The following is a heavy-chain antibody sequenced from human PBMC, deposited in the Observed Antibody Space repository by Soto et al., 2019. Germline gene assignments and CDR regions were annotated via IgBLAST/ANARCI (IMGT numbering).Heavy chain of an antibody. CDR3: VHTGYSYDPFGY. V-gene: IGHV2-5*01. CDR2: IYWNDDE. CDR1: GFSLTTSGVG. J-gene: IGHJ4*02. D-gene: IGHD5-18*01. Sequence: QITLKEAGPTLVKPTQTLTLTCTFSGFSLTTSGVGVGWIRQPPGKAVEWLALIYWNDDERYSPSLKSRLTITKESSQNQVLLTMTNLDPVDTDTYYCVHTGYSYDPFGYWGRGTLVTFS.